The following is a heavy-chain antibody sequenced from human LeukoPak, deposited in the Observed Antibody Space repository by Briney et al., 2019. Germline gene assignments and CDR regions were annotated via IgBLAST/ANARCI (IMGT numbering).Heavy chain of an antibody. CDR2: ISGSGGST. CDR3: AKSEGPLRYSDWLSPTFDY. J-gene: IGHJ4*02. V-gene: IGHV3-23*01. CDR1: GFTFSSYA. D-gene: IGHD3-9*01. Sequence: GGSLRLSCAASGFTFSSYAMSWVRQAPGKGLEWVSAISGSGGSTYYADPVKGRFTISRDNSKNTLYLQMNSLRAEDTAVYYCAKSEGPLRYSDWLSPTFDYWGQGTLVTVCS.